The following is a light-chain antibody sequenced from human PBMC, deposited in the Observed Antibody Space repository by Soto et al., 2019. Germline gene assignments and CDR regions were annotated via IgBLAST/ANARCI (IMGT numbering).Light chain of an antibody. CDR2: VNSDGSH. CDR1: SGHSAYA. CDR3: QSWGTGIRV. Sequence: QSVLTQSPSASASLGASVKLTCTLSSGHSAYAIAWHQQQPEKGPRYLMKVNSDGSHNKGDGIPDRFSGSSSGAERYLTISGLQSEDEADYYCQSWGTGIRVFGGGTQLTVL. J-gene: IGLJ7*01. V-gene: IGLV4-69*01.